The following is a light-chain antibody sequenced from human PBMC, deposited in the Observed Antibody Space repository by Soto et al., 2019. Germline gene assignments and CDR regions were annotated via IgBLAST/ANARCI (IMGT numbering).Light chain of an antibody. CDR3: SSYAGNSNYV. CDR1: SSDVGAYKF. Sequence: QSVLTQPPSASGSPGQSVTISCTGTSSDVGAYKFVSWYQQNPGKAPKLIIYDVTKRPTGVPDRFSGSKSGNTASLTVSGLQAEDEADYHCSSYAGNSNYVFGSGTKSPS. J-gene: IGLJ1*01. V-gene: IGLV2-8*01. CDR2: DVT.